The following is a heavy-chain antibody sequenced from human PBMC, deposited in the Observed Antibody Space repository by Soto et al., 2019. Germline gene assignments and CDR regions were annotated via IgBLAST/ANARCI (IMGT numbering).Heavy chain of an antibody. J-gene: IGHJ6*02. CDR2: ISYDGSNK. CDR3: ARDRDYYGSGTRVNYYYDMDV. V-gene: IGHV3-30-3*01. CDR1: GFTFTAYA. D-gene: IGHD3-10*01. Sequence: GGSLRLSSAASGFTFTAYAMHWVRQAPGKGLEGVAVISYDGSNKYYADSVKGRFIISRDNSKNTLYLQMHSLRAEDTAVYSCARDRDYYGSGTRVNYYYDMDVWGQGTTVTVSS.